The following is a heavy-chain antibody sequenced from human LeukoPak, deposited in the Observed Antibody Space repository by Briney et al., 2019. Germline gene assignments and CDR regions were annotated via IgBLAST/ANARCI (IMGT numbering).Heavy chain of an antibody. CDR2: ISGSDGST. V-gene: IGHV3-23*01. J-gene: IGHJ4*02. CDR1: GFTLSSYA. D-gene: IGHD3-16*02. CDR3: AKSLAVGAYTRYKGFDQ. Sequence: GGSLRLSCAASGFTLSSYAMNWVRQAPGKGLEWVSSISGSDGSTYYADFVKGRFTISRDNSKNTLHLQMNSLRAEDTAVYYCAKSLAVGAYTRYKGFDQWGQGTLVTVSS.